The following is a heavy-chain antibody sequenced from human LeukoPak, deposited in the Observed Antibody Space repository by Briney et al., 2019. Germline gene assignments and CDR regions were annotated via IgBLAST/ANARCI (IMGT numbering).Heavy chain of an antibody. D-gene: IGHD1-26*01. CDR3: VKDHWGSYYSLFDY. Sequence: PGGSLRLSCAVSGFTFSSYEMNWVRQAPGKGLEWVSYISSSGSTIYYADSVKGRFTISRDNAKNSLYLQMNSLRAEDTAIYYCVKDHWGSYYSLFDYWGQGTLVTVSS. CDR1: GFTFSSYE. CDR2: ISSSGSTI. J-gene: IGHJ4*02. V-gene: IGHV3-48*03.